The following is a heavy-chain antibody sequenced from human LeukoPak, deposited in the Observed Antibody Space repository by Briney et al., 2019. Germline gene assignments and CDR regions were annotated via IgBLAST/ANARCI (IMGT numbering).Heavy chain of an antibody. J-gene: IGHJ3*02. CDR2: IYYSGST. Sequence: PSETLSLTCTVSGGSISSSSYYWGWIRQPPGKGLEWVGTIYYSGSTYYNPSLKSRVTISVDTSKNQFSLKPSSVTAADTAAYYCARHVMTVVSDAFDIWGQGTMVTVSS. D-gene: IGHD2-8*02. CDR1: GGSISSSSYY. CDR3: ARHVMTVVSDAFDI. V-gene: IGHV4-39*01.